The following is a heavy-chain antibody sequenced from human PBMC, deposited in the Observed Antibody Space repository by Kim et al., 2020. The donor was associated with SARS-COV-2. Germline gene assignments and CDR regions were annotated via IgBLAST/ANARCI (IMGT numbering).Heavy chain of an antibody. J-gene: IGHJ4*02. CDR2: ISSSSSTI. Sequence: GGSLRLSCAASGFTFSSYSMNWVRQAPGKGLEWVSYISSSSSTIYYADSVKGRFTISRDNAKNSLYLQMNSLRDEDTAVYYCARDRYDILTGYYDFDYWGQGTLVTVSS. CDR3: ARDRYDILTGYYDFDY. V-gene: IGHV3-48*02. CDR1: GFTFSSYS. D-gene: IGHD3-9*01.